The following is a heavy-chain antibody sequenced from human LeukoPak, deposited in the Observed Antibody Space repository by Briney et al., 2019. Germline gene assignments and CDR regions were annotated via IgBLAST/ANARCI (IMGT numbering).Heavy chain of an antibody. Sequence: KPSETLSLTCAVYGGSFSGYYWSWIRQPPGKGLEWIGEINHSGSTNYNPSLKSRVTISVDTSKNQFPLKLSSVTAADTAVYYCARARQWLVRSPFDYWGQGTLVTVSS. CDR3: ARARQWLVRSPFDY. V-gene: IGHV4-34*01. CDR1: GGSFSGYY. CDR2: INHSGST. D-gene: IGHD6-19*01. J-gene: IGHJ4*02.